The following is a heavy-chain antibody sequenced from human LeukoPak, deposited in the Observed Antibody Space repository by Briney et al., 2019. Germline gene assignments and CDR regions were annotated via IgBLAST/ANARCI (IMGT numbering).Heavy chain of an antibody. V-gene: IGHV1-69*13. D-gene: IGHD6-13*01. CDR3: AGAAAADLRFGWFDP. CDR1: GGTFSSYA. CDR2: IIPIFGTA. J-gene: IGHJ5*02. Sequence: SVKVSCKASGGTFSSYAISWVPQAPGQGLEWMGGIIPIFGTANYAQKFQGRVTITADESTSTAYMELSSLRSEDTAVYYCAGAAAADLRFGWFDPWGQGTLVTVSS.